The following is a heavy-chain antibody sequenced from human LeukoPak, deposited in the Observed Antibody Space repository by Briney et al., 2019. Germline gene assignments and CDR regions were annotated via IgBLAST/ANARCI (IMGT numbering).Heavy chain of an antibody. CDR3: ARRRAEGGSNGHYNWFDP. Sequence: PSETLSLTCTVSGGSISSLYWSWIRQPPGKGLEWIGSMSYSGSTNYNPSLKSRVTMSVDTTKNQFSLRLNSVTAADTAVYYCARRRAEGGSNGHYNWFDPWGQGTLVTVSS. J-gene: IGHJ5*02. CDR2: MSYSGST. V-gene: IGHV4-59*08. CDR1: GGSISSLY. D-gene: IGHD6-13*01.